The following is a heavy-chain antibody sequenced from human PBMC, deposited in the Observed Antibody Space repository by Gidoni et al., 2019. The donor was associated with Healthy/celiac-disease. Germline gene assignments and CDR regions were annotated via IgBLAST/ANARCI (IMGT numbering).Heavy chain of an antibody. V-gene: IGHV3-66*01. CDR3: ARGPGVVTAPYYFDY. CDR1: GFTVSSNY. CDR2: IYSGGST. Sequence: EVQLVESGGGLVQPGGSLRLSCAASGFTVSSNYMSWVRQAPGKGLEWVSGIYSGGSTYYADSVKGRFTISRDNSKNTLYLQMNSLRAEDTAVYYCARGPGVVTAPYYFDYWGQGTLVTVSS. J-gene: IGHJ4*02. D-gene: IGHD2-21*02.